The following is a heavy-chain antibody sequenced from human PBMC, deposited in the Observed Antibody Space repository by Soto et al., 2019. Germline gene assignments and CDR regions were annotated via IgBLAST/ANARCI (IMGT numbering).Heavy chain of an antibody. CDR2: IYYSGST. CDR3: ARDGSGRNAFDI. D-gene: IGHD6-19*01. J-gene: IGHJ3*02. Sequence: SETLSLTCTVSGGSISSGGYYWSWIRQHPGKGLEWIGYIYYSGSTYYNPSLKSRVTISVDTSKNQFSLKLSSVTAADTAVYYCARDGSGRNAFDIWGQGKMVTVSS. CDR1: GGSISSGGYY. V-gene: IGHV4-31*03.